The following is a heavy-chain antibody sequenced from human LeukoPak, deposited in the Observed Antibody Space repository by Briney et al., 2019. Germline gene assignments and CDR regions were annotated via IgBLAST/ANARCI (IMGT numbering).Heavy chain of an antibody. CDR1: GFTFSSYG. Sequence: GGSLRLSCAASGFTFSSYGMHWVRQAPGKGLEWVAGIWYEGSSKYYADFVKGRSAISRDNSKNTLYLQMNSLRAEDTAVYYCARVGVGGYDAFDIWGQGTMVTVSS. V-gene: IGHV3-33*01. J-gene: IGHJ3*02. CDR2: IWYEGSSK. CDR3: ARVGVGGYDAFDI. D-gene: IGHD3-22*01.